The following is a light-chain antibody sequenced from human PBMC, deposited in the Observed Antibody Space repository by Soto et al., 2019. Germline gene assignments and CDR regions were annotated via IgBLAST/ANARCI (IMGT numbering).Light chain of an antibody. CDR2: GAS. CDR3: QQYDDWPYT. V-gene: IGKV3D-15*01. J-gene: IGKJ2*01. Sequence: DIVMAQSPATLSLSPGERAALPCRAGRSVSSNLAWYQQKPGQAPRLLIFGASTRVTGIPSRFSGSGSRTEFTLTISSLQSEDFAVYYCQQYDDWPYTFGQGTKLEI. CDR1: RSVSSN.